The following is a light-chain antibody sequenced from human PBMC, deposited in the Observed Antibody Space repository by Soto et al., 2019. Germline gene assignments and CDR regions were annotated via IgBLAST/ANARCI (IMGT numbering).Light chain of an antibody. CDR1: ESVRSN. CDR2: GAS. Sequence: EIVLTQSPAALSVSPGERATLSCRASESVRSNLAWFQQKPGQAPRLLIFGASTRATGIPTRFTGSGSGTEFTLTIGSLQSEDLAVYHCQPYYNWPAYTIRQGTQVDIK. J-gene: IGKJ2*01. CDR3: QPYYNWPAYT. V-gene: IGKV3-15*01.